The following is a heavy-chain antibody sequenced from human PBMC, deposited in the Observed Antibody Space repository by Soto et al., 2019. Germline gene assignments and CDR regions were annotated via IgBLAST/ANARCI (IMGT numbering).Heavy chain of an antibody. D-gene: IGHD4-17*01. CDR3: ASRSSSHDYGDYHLDY. Sequence: SETLSLTCTVSGGSISSSSYYWGWIRQPPGKGLEWIGSIYYSGSTYYNPSLKSRVTISVDTSKNQFSLKLSSVTAADTAVYYCASRSSSHDYGDYHLDYWGQGTLVTVSS. CDR2: IYYSGST. J-gene: IGHJ4*02. CDR1: GGSISSSSYY. V-gene: IGHV4-39*01.